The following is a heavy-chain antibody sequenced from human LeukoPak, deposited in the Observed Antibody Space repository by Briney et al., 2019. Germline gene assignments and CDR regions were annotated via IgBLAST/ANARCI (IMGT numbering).Heavy chain of an antibody. Sequence: GGSLRLSCAASGFTFSNAWMSWVRQAPGKGLEWVSYISSSGSTIYYADSVKGRFTISRDNAKNSLYLQMNSLRAEDTAVYYCAREVMGSYGYFDYWGQGTLVTVSS. D-gene: IGHD5-18*01. V-gene: IGHV3-11*01. CDR3: AREVMGSYGYFDY. CDR2: ISSSGSTI. J-gene: IGHJ4*02. CDR1: GFTFSNAW.